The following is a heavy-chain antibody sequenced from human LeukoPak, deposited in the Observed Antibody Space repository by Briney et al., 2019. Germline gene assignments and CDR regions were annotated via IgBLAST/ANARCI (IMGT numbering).Heavy chain of an antibody. CDR3: ARGSLYYDILTGHYYYYYGMDV. D-gene: IGHD3-9*01. Sequence: ASVKVSCKASGYTFTSYGISWVRQAPGQGLEWMGWISAYNGNTNYAQKLQGRVTMTTDTSTSTAYMELRSLRSDDTAVYYCARGSLYYDILTGHYYYYYGMDVWGQGTTVTVSS. CDR2: ISAYNGNT. V-gene: IGHV1-18*01. CDR1: GYTFTSYG. J-gene: IGHJ6*02.